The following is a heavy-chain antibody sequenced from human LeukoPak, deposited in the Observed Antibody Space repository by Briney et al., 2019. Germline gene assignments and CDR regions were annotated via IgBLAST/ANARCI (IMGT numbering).Heavy chain of an antibody. CDR2: IYPGDSDT. CDR1: GYSFTSYW. V-gene: IGHV5-51*01. J-gene: IGHJ4*02. D-gene: IGHD3-22*01. CDR3: ARLDDSGGYYSYFDY. Sequence: GESLKISCKGSGYSFTSYWTGWVRQMPGKGLEWMGIIYPGDSDTRYSPSFQGQVTISADKSITTAFLQWSTLKASDTAMYFCARLDDSGGYYSYFDYWGQGALVTVSS.